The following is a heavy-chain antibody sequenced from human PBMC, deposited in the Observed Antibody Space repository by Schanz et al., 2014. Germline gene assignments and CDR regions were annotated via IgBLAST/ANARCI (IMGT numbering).Heavy chain of an antibody. CDR1: GFSVGNKY. CDR3: AKQHIVRGVIYLNWFDS. J-gene: IGHJ5*01. CDR2: ISGSGGST. D-gene: IGHD3-10*01. Sequence: VQLVESGGGVVQPGRSLRLSCAASGFSVGNKYMNWVRQAPGKGLEWVSAISGSGGSTYYADSVKGRFTISRDNSKNTLYLQMNSLRAEDTAVYYCAKQHIVRGVIYLNWFDSWGQGTLGTVSS. V-gene: IGHV3-23*04.